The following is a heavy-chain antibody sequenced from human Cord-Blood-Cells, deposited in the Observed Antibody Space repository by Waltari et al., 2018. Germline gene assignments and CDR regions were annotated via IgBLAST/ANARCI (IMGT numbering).Heavy chain of an antibody. V-gene: IGHV3-33*01. J-gene: IGHJ2*01. D-gene: IGHD1-26*01. Sequence: QVQLVESGGGVVQPGRFLRLSCAASGFTFSSYGMPWVRQAPGKGLEWVAVIWYNGSNKYYADSLKGRFTISIDNSKNTLYLQMNSLRAEDTAVYYCARGGSGSYWYFDLWGRGTLVTVSS. CDR1: GFTFSSYG. CDR3: ARGGSGSYWYFDL. CDR2: IWYNGSNK.